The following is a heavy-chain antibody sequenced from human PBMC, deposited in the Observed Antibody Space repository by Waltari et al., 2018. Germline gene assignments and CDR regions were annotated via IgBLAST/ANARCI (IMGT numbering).Heavy chain of an antibody. Sequence: QVQLVQSGAEVKKPGASVKVSCKASGYTFTGYYMHWVRQAPGQGLEWMGRINPNSGGTNYEQKFQGRVTMTRDTSISTAYMELSRLRSDDTAVYYCARGRITKYGMDVWGQGTTVTVSS. CDR2: INPNSGGT. D-gene: IGHD3-3*01. CDR1: GYTFTGYY. V-gene: IGHV1-2*06. J-gene: IGHJ6*02. CDR3: ARGRITKYGMDV.